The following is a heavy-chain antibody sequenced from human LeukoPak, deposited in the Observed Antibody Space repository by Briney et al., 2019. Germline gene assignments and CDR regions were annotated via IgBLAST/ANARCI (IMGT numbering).Heavy chain of an antibody. J-gene: IGHJ4*02. D-gene: IGHD6-19*01. V-gene: IGHV4-38-2*01. CDR3: ATEVGQWLVRT. CDR2: IYHSGRT. CDR1: GYSISSGYY. Sequence: SETLSLTCGVSGYSISSGYYWGWIRQPPGKGLEWIGCIYHSGRTYYNPSLKSRVTISVDTSKNQFSLKLTSVTAADTAVYYCATEVGQWLVRTWGQGTLVTVSS.